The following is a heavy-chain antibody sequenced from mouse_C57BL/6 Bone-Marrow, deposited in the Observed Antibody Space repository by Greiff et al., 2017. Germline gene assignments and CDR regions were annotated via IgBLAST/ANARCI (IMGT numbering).Heavy chain of an antibody. J-gene: IGHJ3*01. CDR3: ARGSGYDGFAY. D-gene: IGHD2-2*01. CDR2: ILPGSGST. V-gene: IGHV1-9*01. Sequence: VQLQQSGAELMKPGASVKLSCKATGYTFTGYWIEWVKQRPGHGLEWIGEILPGSGSTNNNEKFKGKATFTADTSSNTAYMQLSSLTTEDSAIYYCARGSGYDGFAYWGQGTLVTVSA. CDR1: GYTFTGYW.